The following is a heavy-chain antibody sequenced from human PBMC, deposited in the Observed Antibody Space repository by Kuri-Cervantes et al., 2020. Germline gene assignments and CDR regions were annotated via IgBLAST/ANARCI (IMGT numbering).Heavy chain of an antibody. V-gene: IGHV1-18*01. J-gene: IGHJ3*02. CDR1: GYTFTTYG. Sequence: ASVKVSCKASGYTFTTYGISWVRQAPGQGLEWMGWISAYNGDTNYAQKLQGRVTMTTDTSTSTAYMELRSLRSDDTAVYYCAREGSYRNAFDIWGQGTMVTVSS. CDR2: ISAYNGDT. D-gene: IGHD1-26*01. CDR3: AREGSYRNAFDI.